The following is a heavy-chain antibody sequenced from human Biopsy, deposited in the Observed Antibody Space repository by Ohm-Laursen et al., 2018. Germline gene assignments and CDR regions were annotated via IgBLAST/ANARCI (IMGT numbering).Heavy chain of an antibody. CDR3: ARDRGYYSDRTVPGYFDL. Sequence: SETLSLTCTVSGDSISSYYWSWIRQPPGKGLQWIGYVYYTGSTDYNPSLQSRVTISVDTSKNHFSLRLRSVTPADTAMYYRARDRGYYSDRTVPGYFDLWGRGTLVTVSS. V-gene: IGHV4-59*01. CDR2: VYYTGST. D-gene: IGHD3-22*01. J-gene: IGHJ2*01. CDR1: GDSISSYY.